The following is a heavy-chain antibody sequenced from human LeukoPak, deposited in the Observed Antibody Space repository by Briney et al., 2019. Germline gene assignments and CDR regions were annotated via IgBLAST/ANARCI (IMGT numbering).Heavy chain of an antibody. Sequence: ASVKVSCKASGGTFSSYAISWVRQAPGQGLEWMGGIIPIFGKANYAQKFQGRVTITADESTRKAYMELSSLRSEDTAVYYCARDARHRYCSSTSCYRGWLDPWGQGTLVTVSS. CDR1: GGTFSSYA. CDR3: ARDARHRYCSSTSCYRGWLDP. V-gene: IGHV1-69*13. CDR2: IIPIFGKA. J-gene: IGHJ5*02. D-gene: IGHD2-2*01.